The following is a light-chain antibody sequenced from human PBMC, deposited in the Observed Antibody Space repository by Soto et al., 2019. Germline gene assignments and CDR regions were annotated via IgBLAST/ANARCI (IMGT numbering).Light chain of an antibody. Sequence: AIQMTQSPSSLSASVGDRVTITCRASQGIRNDLDWFQQKPGKAPKLLIYAASNLQSGVPARFSGSGSGTDFTLTISSLQPEDFATYYCQQYYSYPPLTFGGGTKVEIK. V-gene: IGKV1-6*01. J-gene: IGKJ4*01. CDR1: QGIRND. CDR3: QQYYSYPPLT. CDR2: AAS.